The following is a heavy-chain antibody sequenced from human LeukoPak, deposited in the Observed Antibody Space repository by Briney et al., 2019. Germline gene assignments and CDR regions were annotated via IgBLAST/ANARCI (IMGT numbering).Heavy chain of an antibody. CDR1: GFTFSSYW. V-gene: IGHV3-7*01. CDR2: IKQDGSEK. CDR3: ARDQSYCSSTSCYAFDI. J-gene: IGHJ3*02. Sequence: PGGSLRLSCAASGFTFSSYWMSWVRQAPGKGLEWVANIKQDGSEKYYVDSVKGRFTISRDNAKNSLYLQMNSLRAEDTAVYYCARDQSYCSSTSCYAFDIWGQGTMVTVSS. D-gene: IGHD2-2*01.